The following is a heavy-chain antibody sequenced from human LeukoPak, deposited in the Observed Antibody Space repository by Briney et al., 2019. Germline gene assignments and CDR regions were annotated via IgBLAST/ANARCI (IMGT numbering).Heavy chain of an antibody. D-gene: IGHD3-10*01. CDR2: INHSGST. J-gene: IGHJ4*02. Sequence: SETPSLTCAVYGGSFSDFYWSWIRQPPGKGLEWIGEINHSGSTNYNPSLKSRVTISVDTSKNQFSLKLSSVTAADTAVYYCARLWYFDYWGQGTLVTVSS. V-gene: IGHV4-34*01. CDR3: ARLWYFDY. CDR1: GGSFSDFY.